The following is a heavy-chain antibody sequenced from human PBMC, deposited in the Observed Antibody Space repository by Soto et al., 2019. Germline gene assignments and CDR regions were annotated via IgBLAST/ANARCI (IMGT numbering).Heavy chain of an antibody. CDR2: IYSGGTT. J-gene: IGHJ6*02. D-gene: IGHD3-10*01. Sequence: EVQLVESGGGLVQPGGSLRLSCAGSALTASKNYMSWVRQPPGKGLEWVSVIYSGGTTYYADSVKDRFSISRDNSKSTLYLQMDTLRAGDTAVYYCARGVSGSDLDYYGMDVWGQGTTVTVSS. CDR3: ARGVSGSDLDYYGMDV. CDR1: ALTASKNY. V-gene: IGHV3-66*01.